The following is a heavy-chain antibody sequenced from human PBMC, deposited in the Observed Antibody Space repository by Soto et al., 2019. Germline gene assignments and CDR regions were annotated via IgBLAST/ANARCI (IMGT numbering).Heavy chain of an antibody. CDR2: MSDYNGNT. J-gene: IGHJ4*02. CDR1: GYTFTSYG. V-gene: IGHV1-18*01. CDR3: AGQKGGVTTVDY. Sequence: QVQLVQSGAEVKKPGASVKVSCKASGYTFTSYGISWVRQAPGQGLEWMGWMSDYNGNTNYAQKLQGRVTTTTDTATSTGYMEPRSLRTDDTAVYSCAGQKGGVTTVDYRGQGTLVTVS. D-gene: IGHD4-17*01.